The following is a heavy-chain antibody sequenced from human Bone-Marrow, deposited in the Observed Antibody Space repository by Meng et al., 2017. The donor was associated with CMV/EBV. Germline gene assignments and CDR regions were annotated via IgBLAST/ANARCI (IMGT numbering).Heavy chain of an antibody. V-gene: IGHV3-33*01. J-gene: IGHJ4*02. CDR1: FTLSSYG. Sequence: FTLSSYGMHWVRQAPGKGLEWVAVIWYDGSNKYYADSVKGRFTISRDNSKNTLYLQMNSLRAEDTAVYYCARDGWSLGIAAAGLDYWGQGTLVTVSS. CDR2: IWYDGSNK. CDR3: ARDGWSLGIAAAGLDY. D-gene: IGHD6-13*01.